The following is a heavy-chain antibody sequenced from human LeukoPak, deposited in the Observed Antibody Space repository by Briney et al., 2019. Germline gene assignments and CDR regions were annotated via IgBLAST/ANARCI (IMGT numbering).Heavy chain of an antibody. V-gene: IGHV3-20*04. J-gene: IGHJ4*02. CDR3: XXXXXXDSFGYYSHS. Sequence: GGSLRLSCAASGFTFDDYDMSWVRQAPGKGLEWVSGINWSGGSTGYADSVKGRFTISRDNAKNSLYLHMNSLRAEDTALCYXXXXXXXDSFGYYSHSWGQGTLVTVSS. CDR1: GFTFDDYD. D-gene: IGHD3-22*01. CDR2: INWSGGST.